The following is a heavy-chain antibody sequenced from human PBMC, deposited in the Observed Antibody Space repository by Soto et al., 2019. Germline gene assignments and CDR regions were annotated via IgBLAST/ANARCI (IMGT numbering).Heavy chain of an antibody. CDR1: GSTFSSYA. CDR2: ISGSGGST. D-gene: IGHD2-2*01. CDR3: AKDRYCSSTSCYGSYYYYYGMDV. Sequence: GGSLRLSCAASGSTFSSYAMSWVRQAPGKGLEWVSAISGSGGSTYYADSVKGRFTISRDNSKNTLYLQMNSLRAEDTAVYYCAKDRYCSSTSCYGSYYYYYGMDVWGQGTTVTVSS. J-gene: IGHJ6*02. V-gene: IGHV3-23*01.